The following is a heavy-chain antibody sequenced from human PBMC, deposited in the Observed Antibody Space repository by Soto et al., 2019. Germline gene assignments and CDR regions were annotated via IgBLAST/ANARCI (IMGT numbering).Heavy chain of an antibody. J-gene: IGHJ6*02. V-gene: IGHV3-23*01. CDR1: GFTFSSYA. CDR2: IRGNGGAI. CDR3: AKGYGMDV. Sequence: GGSLRLSCAASGFTFSSYAMSWVRQTPGKGLEWVSVIRGNGGAISYADSVKGRFTISRDNSKNTLYLQMNGLRAEDTAVYYCAKGYGMDVWGQGTTVTVSS.